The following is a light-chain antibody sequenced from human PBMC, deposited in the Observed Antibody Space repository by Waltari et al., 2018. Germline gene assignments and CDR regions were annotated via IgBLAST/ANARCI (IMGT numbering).Light chain of an antibody. J-gene: IGKJ2*01. V-gene: IGKV3-20*01. CDR2: GAS. CDR3: QQYGSSVLYT. CDR1: QSLTKRY. Sequence: EVVLTQSPATLSLSPGERATLSCRASQSLTKRYLAWYQQKPGRAPRLLIYGASSRAAGIPDRFSGSGSGTDFTLTISRLEPEYFAVYYCQQYGSSVLYTFGQGTKLEIK.